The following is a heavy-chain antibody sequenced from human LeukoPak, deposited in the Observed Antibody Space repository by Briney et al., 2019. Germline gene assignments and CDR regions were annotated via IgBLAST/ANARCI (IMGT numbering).Heavy chain of an antibody. Sequence: GGTLRLSCAASGFTFSSYGMSWVRQAPGKGLEWVSAISGSGGSTYYADSVKGRFTISRDNSKNTLYLQMNSLRAEDTAVYYCAKRARGITVPVRYYYMDVWGKGTTVTISS. CDR2: ISGSGGST. J-gene: IGHJ6*03. CDR1: GFTFSSYG. V-gene: IGHV3-23*01. D-gene: IGHD5-24*01. CDR3: AKRARGITVPVRYYYMDV.